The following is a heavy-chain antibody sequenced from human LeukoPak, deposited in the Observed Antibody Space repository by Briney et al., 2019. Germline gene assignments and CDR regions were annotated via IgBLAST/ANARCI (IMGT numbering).Heavy chain of an antibody. CDR2: MSSSGDSI. V-gene: IGHV3-21*01. J-gene: IGHJ2*01. Sequence: GGSLRLSCAASGFTFSTYTINWVRQAPGKGLQWVSSMSSSGDSIHLADSVKGRFSISRDSANNSLYLQMNSLGAEDTAVYYCASSGYDLDWYFDLWGRGTLVAVSS. CDR3: ASSGYDLDWYFDL. D-gene: IGHD5-12*01. CDR1: GFTFSTYT.